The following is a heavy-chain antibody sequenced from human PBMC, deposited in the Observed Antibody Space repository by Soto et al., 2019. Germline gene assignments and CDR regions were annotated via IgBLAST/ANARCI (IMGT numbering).Heavy chain of an antibody. CDR3: ARDADTVMVTSWFDT. D-gene: IGHD5-18*01. J-gene: IGHJ5*02. V-gene: IGHV1-69*12. CDR1: AGTFSSYN. CDR2: VILIFATA. Sequence: QVQLVQSGAEVKKPGSSVKISCKASAGTFSSYNFSWMRQAPGQGLEWMGGVILIFATANYAQKFQGRVTITADESTSTMYMQLSSLTSEDTAVYYCARDADTVMVTSWFDTWGQGTLVTVSS.